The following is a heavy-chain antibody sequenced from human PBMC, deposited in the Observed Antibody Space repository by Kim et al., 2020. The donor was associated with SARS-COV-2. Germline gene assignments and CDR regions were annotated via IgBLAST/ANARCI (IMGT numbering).Heavy chain of an antibody. CDR2: TT. V-gene: IGHV4-39*01. CDR3: ARQMKGELLW. Sequence: TTYYNPSLKSRVTISVDPAKNQFSLQLSSLTAADTAVYFCARQMKGELLWWGQGILVTVSS. D-gene: IGHD1-26*01. J-gene: IGHJ4*02.